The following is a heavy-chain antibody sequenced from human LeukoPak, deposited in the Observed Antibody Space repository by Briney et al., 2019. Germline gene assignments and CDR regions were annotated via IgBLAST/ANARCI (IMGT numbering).Heavy chain of an antibody. CDR3: AKASWGFEATTVTNFDY. V-gene: IGHV3-23*01. J-gene: IGHJ4*02. CDR1: GFTFSSYA. CDR2: ISGSGGST. D-gene: IGHD4-17*01. Sequence: PGGSLRPSCAASGFTFSSYAMSWVRQAPGKGLEWVSAISGSGGSTYYADSVKGRFTISRDNSKNTLYLQMNSLRAEDTAVYYCAKASWGFEATTVTNFDYWGQGTLVTVSS.